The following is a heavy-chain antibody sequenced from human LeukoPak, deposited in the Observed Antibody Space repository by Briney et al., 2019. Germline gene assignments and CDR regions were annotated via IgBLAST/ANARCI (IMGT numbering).Heavy chain of an antibody. CDR2: IWYDGSNK. CDR1: GFTFSSYG. V-gene: IGHV3-33*06. D-gene: IGHD3-10*01. CDR3: AKDGSGENFDY. J-gene: IGHJ4*02. Sequence: GRSLRLSCAASGFTFSSYGMHWVRQAPGKGLEWVAVIWYDGSNKYYADSVKGRFTISRDNSKNTLYLQMNSLRAEDTAVYYCAKDGSGENFDYWGQGTLVTVSS.